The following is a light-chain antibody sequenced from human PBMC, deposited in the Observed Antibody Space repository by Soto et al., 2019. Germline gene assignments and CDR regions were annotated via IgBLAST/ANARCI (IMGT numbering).Light chain of an antibody. J-gene: IGKJ1*01. CDR3: QQCGSSPWT. V-gene: IGKV3-20*01. Sequence: ESVLTQSAGTLSLSPGERATLSCRASQSVSSTYLAWYQQKPGQAPRLLIYGASSRATGIPDRFSGGGSGTDFTLTISRVEPEDFAVYYCQQCGSSPWTFGQGTKV. CDR1: QSVSSTY. CDR2: GAS.